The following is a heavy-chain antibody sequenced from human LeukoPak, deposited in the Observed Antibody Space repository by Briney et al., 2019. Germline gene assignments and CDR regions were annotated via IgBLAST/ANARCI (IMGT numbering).Heavy chain of an antibody. V-gene: IGHV3-74*01. Sequence: GGSLRLSCAASGFTLSSYWMHWVRQARGKGLVWVSRINSDGSSTNYADSVKGRFTFSRDNAKNTLYLQMNSLRAEDTAVYYCARDIIVGATTTNVAFDIWGQGTMVTVSS. D-gene: IGHD1-26*01. J-gene: IGHJ3*02. CDR2: INSDGSST. CDR3: ARDIIVGATTTNVAFDI. CDR1: GFTLSSYW.